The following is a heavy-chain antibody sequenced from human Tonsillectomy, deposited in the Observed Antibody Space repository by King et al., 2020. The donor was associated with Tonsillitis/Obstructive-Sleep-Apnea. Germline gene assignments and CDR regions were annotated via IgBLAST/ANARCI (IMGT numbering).Heavy chain of an antibody. D-gene: IGHD3-10*01. CDR2: ISYDGSNK. V-gene: IGHV3-30*04. CDR3: AREMEHLTMVRGVWAFDS. CDR1: GFTFSNYA. Sequence: VQLVESGGGVVQPGRSLRLSCAASGFTFSNYAMHWVRQAPGKGLEWVTVISYDGSNKFYSDSVKGRFTISRANSKNTLYLQLNSLKPEDTAVYYCAREMEHLTMVRGVWAFDSWGQGTLVTVSS. J-gene: IGHJ4*02.